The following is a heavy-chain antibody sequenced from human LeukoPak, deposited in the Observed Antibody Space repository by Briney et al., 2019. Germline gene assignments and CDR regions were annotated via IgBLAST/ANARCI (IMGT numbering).Heavy chain of an antibody. Sequence: ASVKVSCKASGYTFTGYYMHWVRQAPGQGLEWMGWINPNSGGTNYAQKFQGRVTMTRDTSISTAYMELSRLRSDDTAVYYCARAIHYYDFWSGSTYYFDYWGQGTLVTVSS. J-gene: IGHJ4*02. CDR1: GYTFTGYY. V-gene: IGHV1-2*02. D-gene: IGHD3-3*01. CDR3: ARAIHYYDFWSGSTYYFDY. CDR2: INPNSGGT.